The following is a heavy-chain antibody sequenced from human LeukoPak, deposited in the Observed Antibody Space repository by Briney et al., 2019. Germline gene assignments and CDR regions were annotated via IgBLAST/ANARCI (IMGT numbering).Heavy chain of an antibody. CDR2: INAGNGNT. D-gene: IGHD3-10*01. V-gene: IGHV1-3*01. CDR3: ASNYYGSGSYYNSHFDY. Sequence: ASVKVSCKASGYTFTSYAMHWVCQAPGQRLEWMGWINAGNGNTKYSQKFQGRVTITRDTSASTAYMELSSLRSEDTAVFYCASNYYGSGSYYNSHFDYWGQGTLVTVSS. CDR1: GYTFTSYA. J-gene: IGHJ4*02.